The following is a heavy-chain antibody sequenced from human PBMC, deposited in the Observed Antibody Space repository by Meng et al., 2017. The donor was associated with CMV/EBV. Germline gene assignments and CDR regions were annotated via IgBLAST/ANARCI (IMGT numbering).Heavy chain of an antibody. J-gene: IGHJ4*02. V-gene: IGHV3-48*03. CDR2: ISSSGSTI. D-gene: IGHD1-7*01. Sequence: SRKISGAASGFTFSSYEMNWVRQAPGKGLEWVSYISSSGSTIYYADSVKGRFTISRDNAKNSLYLQMNSLRAEDTAVYYCARERNWNSGVEYYFDYWGQGTLVTVSS. CDR3: ARERNWNSGVEYYFDY. CDR1: GFTFSSYE.